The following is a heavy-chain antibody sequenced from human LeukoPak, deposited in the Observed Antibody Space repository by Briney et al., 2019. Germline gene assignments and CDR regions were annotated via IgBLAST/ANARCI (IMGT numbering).Heavy chain of an antibody. CDR3: ARDFFHSSDSRPFDY. CDR1: GFTFSAYT. J-gene: IGHJ4*02. D-gene: IGHD3-22*01. V-gene: IGHV3-21*01. CDR2: IFSRSESI. Sequence: GGSLRLSCAASGFTFSAYTINWVRQAPGKGLEWVSCIFSRSESILYADSEKGRFTISRDNAKNSLYLQMDSLRVEDTAVYYCARDFFHSSDSRPFDYWGQGTLVTVSS.